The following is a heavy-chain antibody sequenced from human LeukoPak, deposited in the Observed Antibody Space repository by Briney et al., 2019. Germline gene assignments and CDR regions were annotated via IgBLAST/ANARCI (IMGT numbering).Heavy chain of an antibody. D-gene: IGHD3-22*01. J-gene: IGHJ4*02. Sequence: AGGSLRLSCPASGFIFSSYAMSWVRQAPGKGPEWVSIISGNGGTTYYADSVKGRFTISRDNSKNTLYLQMNGLRAEDTAVYYCAKDLYYDSSGYSAKAYWGQGTLVTVSS. CDR3: AKDLYYDSSGYSAKAY. CDR1: GFIFSSYA. CDR2: ISGNGGTT. V-gene: IGHV3-23*01.